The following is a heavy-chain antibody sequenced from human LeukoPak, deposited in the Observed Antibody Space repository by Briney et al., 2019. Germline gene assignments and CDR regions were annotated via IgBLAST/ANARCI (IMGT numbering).Heavy chain of an antibody. CDR1: GFTFSSYG. D-gene: IGHD6-6*01. V-gene: IGHV3-33*01. Sequence: GRSLRLSCAASGFTFSSYGMDWVRQAPGKGLEWVAVIWYDGSNKYYADSVKGRFTISRDNSKNTLYLQMNSLRAEDTAVYYCARYSSSSLFDYWGQGTLVTVSS. CDR3: ARYSSSSLFDY. CDR2: IWYDGSNK. J-gene: IGHJ4*02.